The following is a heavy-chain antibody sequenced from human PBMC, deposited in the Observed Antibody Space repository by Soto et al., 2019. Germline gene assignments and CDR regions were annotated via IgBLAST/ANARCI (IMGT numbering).Heavy chain of an antibody. CDR2: IYYSGST. J-gene: IGHJ3*02. V-gene: IGHV4-59*01. CDR1: GGSISSYY. CDR3: ASRIAARPVRAFES. Sequence: SETLSLTCTVSGGSISSYYWSWIRQPPGKGLEWIGYIYYSGSTNYNPSLKSRVTISVDTSKNQFSLKLSSVTAADTAVYYWASRIAARPVRAFESWGQGTMGTVSS. D-gene: IGHD6-6*01.